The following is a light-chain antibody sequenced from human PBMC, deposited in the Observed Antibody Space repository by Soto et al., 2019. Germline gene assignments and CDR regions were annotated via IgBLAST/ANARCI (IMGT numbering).Light chain of an antibody. CDR2: EVS. CDR1: NSDVGNSDY. Sequence: QSVLTQPASVSGSPGQSITISCTGTNSDVGNSDYVSWYQHHPGKAPKLMIFEVSNRPSGISDRFSGSKSGNTASLTISGLQAEDDVYYYCSSYTDSSTLFVFGTGTKVTVL. CDR3: SSYTDSSTLFV. V-gene: IGLV2-14*01. J-gene: IGLJ1*01.